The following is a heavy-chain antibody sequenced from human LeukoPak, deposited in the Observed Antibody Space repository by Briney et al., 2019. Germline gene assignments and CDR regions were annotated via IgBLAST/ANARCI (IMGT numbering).Heavy chain of an antibody. CDR3: AASAITGTTPDY. J-gene: IGHJ4*02. Sequence: GGSLRLSCAASGFTFSDYYMSWIRQAPGKGLEWVSYISSSSSYIYYADSVKGRFTISRDNAKNSLYLQMNSLRAEDTAVYYCAASAITGTTPDYWGQGTLVTVSS. D-gene: IGHD1-20*01. CDR2: ISSSSSYI. V-gene: IGHV3-11*06. CDR1: GFTFSDYY.